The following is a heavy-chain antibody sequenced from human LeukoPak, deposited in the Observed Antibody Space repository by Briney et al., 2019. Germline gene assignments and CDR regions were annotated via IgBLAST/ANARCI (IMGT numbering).Heavy chain of an antibody. J-gene: IGHJ4*02. D-gene: IGHD1-14*01. Sequence: SETLSLTCTVSGGSISSGGYYWSWIRQHPGKGLEWIGYIYYSGSTYYNPSLKSRITISVDTSKNQFSLKLSSVTAADTAVYYCARDNLRSTELWGQGTLVTVSS. V-gene: IGHV4-31*03. CDR3: ARDNLRSTEL. CDR2: IYYSGST. CDR1: GGSISSGGYY.